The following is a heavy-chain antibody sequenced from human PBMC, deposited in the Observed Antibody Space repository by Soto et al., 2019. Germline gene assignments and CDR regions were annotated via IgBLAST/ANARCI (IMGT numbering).Heavy chain of an antibody. CDR2: INHSGST. V-gene: IGHV4-34*01. J-gene: IGHJ6*02. D-gene: IGHD2-15*01. Sequence: SETLSLTCAVYGGSFSGYYWSWIRQPPGKGLEWIGEINHSGSTNYNPSLKSRVTISVDTSKNQFSLKLSSVTAADTAVYYCARETRFYCSGGRCSGEGGRYYSYGMDVWGPGTTPTVSS. CDR1: GGSFSGYY. CDR3: ARETRFYCSGGRCSGEGGRYYSYGMDV.